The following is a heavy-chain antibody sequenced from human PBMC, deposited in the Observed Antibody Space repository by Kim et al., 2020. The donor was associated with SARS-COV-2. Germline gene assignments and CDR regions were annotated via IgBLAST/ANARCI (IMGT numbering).Heavy chain of an antibody. V-gene: IGHV1-18*04. Sequence: ASVKVSCKASGYTFTSYGISWVRQAPGQGLEWMGWISAYNGNTNYAQKLQGSVTMTTDTSTSTAYMGLRSLRSDDTAVYYCARDLGYYGSGSYYHPFDYWGQGTLVTVSS. CDR1: GYTFTSYG. J-gene: IGHJ4*02. CDR3: ARDLGYYGSGSYYHPFDY. CDR2: ISAYNGNT. D-gene: IGHD3-10*01.